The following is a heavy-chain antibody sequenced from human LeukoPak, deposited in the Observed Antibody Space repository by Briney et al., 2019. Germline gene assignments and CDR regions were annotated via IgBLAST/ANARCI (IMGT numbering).Heavy chain of an antibody. D-gene: IGHD3-9*01. Sequence: ASVKVSCKASGYTFTSYDINWVRQATGQGLVWMGWMNPNSGNTGYAQKFQGRVTITRNTSISTAYMELSSLRSEDTAVYYCAGGGGERYFDWLLAPHYYYYYYMDVWGKGTTVTISS. CDR2: MNPNSGNT. CDR1: GYTFTSYD. J-gene: IGHJ6*03. V-gene: IGHV1-8*03. CDR3: AGGGGERYFDWLLAPHYYYYYYMDV.